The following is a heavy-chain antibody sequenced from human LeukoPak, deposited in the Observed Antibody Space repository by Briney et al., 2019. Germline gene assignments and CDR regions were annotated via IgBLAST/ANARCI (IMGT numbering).Heavy chain of an antibody. J-gene: IGHJ6*03. D-gene: IGHD6-13*01. CDR3: ARPPLPSSSWYAQPGYYYYYMDV. CDR2: INHSGSP. Sequence: SETLSLTCIVSGGSISSSNYYWSWIRQPPGKGLEWIGEINHSGSPNYNPSLKSRVTISVDTSKNQFSLKLSSVTAADTAVYYCARPPLPSSSWYAQPGYYYYYMDVWGKGTTVTISS. CDR1: GGSISSSNYY. V-gene: IGHV4-39*07.